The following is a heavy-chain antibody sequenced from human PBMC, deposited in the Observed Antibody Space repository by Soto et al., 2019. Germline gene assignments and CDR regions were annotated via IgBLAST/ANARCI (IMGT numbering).Heavy chain of an antibody. Sequence: PSETLSLTCAVSGGSISSSNWLSWVRQPPGKGLEWIGEIYHSGSTNYNPSLKSRVTISVDKSKNQFSLKLSSVTAADTAVYYCARGDSSSWYGYYYYGMGVWGQGTTVTVSS. CDR1: GGSISSSNW. CDR2: IYHSGST. CDR3: ARGDSSSWYGYYYYGMGV. J-gene: IGHJ6*02. D-gene: IGHD6-13*01. V-gene: IGHV4-4*02.